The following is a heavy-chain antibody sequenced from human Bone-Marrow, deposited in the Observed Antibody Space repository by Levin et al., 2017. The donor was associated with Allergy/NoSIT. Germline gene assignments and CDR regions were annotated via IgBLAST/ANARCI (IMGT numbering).Heavy chain of an antibody. V-gene: IGHV3-11*01. CDR3: SRYRLGYCSGGSCYSAYDYYGMDV. CDR2: ISTGSSTI. D-gene: IGHD2-15*01. J-gene: IGHJ6*02. CDR1: GFTVSDYY. Sequence: GGSLRLSCAASGFTVSDYYMSWIRQAPGKGLEWVSYISTGSSTIYYADSVKGRFTISRDNAKNSLFLQMDSLRAEDTAVYYCSRYRLGYCSGGSCYSAYDYYGMDVWGQGTTVTVSS.